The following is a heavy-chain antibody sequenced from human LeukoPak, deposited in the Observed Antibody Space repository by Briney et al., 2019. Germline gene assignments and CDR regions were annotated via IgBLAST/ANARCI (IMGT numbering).Heavy chain of an antibody. V-gene: IGHV3-21*01. CDR1: GVTFSSYS. J-gene: IGHJ3*02. CDR3: ARALRRGYYDSSGQDAFDI. Sequence: PGGSLRLSCAASGVTFSSYSMNWVRQAPGKGREWVSSISSSSSYIYYADSVKGRFTISRDNAKNSLYLQMNSLRAEDTAVYYCARALRRGYYDSSGQDAFDIWGQGTMLTVSS. CDR2: ISSSSSYI. D-gene: IGHD3-22*01.